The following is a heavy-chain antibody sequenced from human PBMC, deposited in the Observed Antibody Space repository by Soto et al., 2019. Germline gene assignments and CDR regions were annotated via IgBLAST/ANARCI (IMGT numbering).Heavy chain of an antibody. V-gene: IGHV4-59*08. CDR1: GGSISSYY. J-gene: IGHJ4*02. CDR3: ARHNYGSGSTHFDY. CDR2: IYYSGST. D-gene: IGHD3-10*01. Sequence: QVQLQESGPGLVKPSETLSLTCTVSGGSISSYYWSWIRQPPGKGLEWIGYIYYSGSTNYNPSLKSRVTISVDTSKNQFSLKLNSMTAADTAVYYCARHNYGSGSTHFDYWGQGTLVTVSS.